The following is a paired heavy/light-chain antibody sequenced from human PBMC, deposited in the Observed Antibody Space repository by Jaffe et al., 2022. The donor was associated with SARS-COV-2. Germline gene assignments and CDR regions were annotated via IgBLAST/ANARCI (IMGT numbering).Heavy chain of an antibody. CDR2: ISSSGSTI. CDR1: GFTFSDYY. D-gene: IGHD2-2*01. CDR3: ARDCSSTSCYLAFDP. Sequence: QVQLVESGGGLVKPGGSLRLSCAASGFTFSDYYMSWIRQAPGKGLEWVSYISSSGSTIYYADSVKGRFTISRDNAKNSLYLQMNSLRAEDTAVYYCARDCSSTSCYLAFDPWGQGTLVTVSS. V-gene: IGHV3-11*01. J-gene: IGHJ5*02.
Light chain of an antibody. V-gene: IGKV3-11*01. Sequence: EIVLTQSPATLSLSPGERATLSCRASQSVSSYLAWYQQKPGQAPRLLIYDASNRATGIPARFSGSGSGTDFTLTISSLEPEDFAVYYCQQRSNWQFTFGPGTKVDIK. CDR1: QSVSSY. CDR3: QQRSNWQFT. CDR2: DAS. J-gene: IGKJ3*01.